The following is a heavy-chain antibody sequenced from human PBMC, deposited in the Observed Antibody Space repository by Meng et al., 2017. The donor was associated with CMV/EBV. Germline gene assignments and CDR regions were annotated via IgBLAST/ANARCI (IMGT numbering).Heavy chain of an antibody. D-gene: IGHD3-3*01. J-gene: IGHJ6*02. CDR1: GFTFSSYA. V-gene: IGHV3-23*03. CDR3: AKDQEELSYYDFWSATYYGMDV. CDR2: IYSGGSST. Sequence: ETLSLTCAASGFTFSSYAMSWVRQAPGKGLEWVSVIYSGGSSTYYADSVKGRFTISRDNSKNTLYLQMNSLRAEDTAVYYCAKDQEELSYYDFWSATYYGMDVWGQGTTVTVSS.